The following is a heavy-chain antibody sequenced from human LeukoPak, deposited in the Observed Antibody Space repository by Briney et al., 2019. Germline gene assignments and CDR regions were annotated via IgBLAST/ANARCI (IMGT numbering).Heavy chain of an antibody. D-gene: IGHD3-22*01. CDR2: INPNSGGT. CDR3: ARSAEYYYDSSGYPNFDY. CDR1: GYTFTGYY. Sequence: ASVKVSCKASGYTFTGYYMHWVRQAPGQGLEWMGWINPNSGGTNYAQKFQGRVTMTTDTSTSTAYMELRSLRSDDTAVYYCARSAEYYYDSSGYPNFDYWGQGTLVTVSS. V-gene: IGHV1-2*02. J-gene: IGHJ4*02.